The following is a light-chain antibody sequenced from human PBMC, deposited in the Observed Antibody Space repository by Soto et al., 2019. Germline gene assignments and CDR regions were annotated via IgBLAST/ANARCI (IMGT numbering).Light chain of an antibody. J-gene: IGLJ1*01. V-gene: IGLV1-40*01. CDR2: GNT. CDR3: QSCSDSLSVYYV. Sequence: QSVLTQPPSVSGAPGQRVTISCTGSSSNIGSTYDVQWYQQLPGTAPKLLIHGNTDRPSGVPDRFYGSKSGTSASLAITGLQADVEADFCCQSCSDSLSVYYVLGIGTKVTVL. CDR1: SSNIGSTYD.